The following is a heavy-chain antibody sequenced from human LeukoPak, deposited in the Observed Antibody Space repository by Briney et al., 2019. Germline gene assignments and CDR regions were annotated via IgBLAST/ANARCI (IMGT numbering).Heavy chain of an antibody. CDR3: ARHRCSGGSCYPMNWFDP. CDR1: GGSISSSSYY. V-gene: IGHV4-39*01. Sequence: SETLSLTCTVSGGSISSSSYYWSWIRQPPGKGLEWIGEINHSGSTNYNPSLKSRVTISVDTSKNQFSLKLSSVTAADTAVYYCARHRCSGGSCYPMNWFDPWGQGTLVTVSS. D-gene: IGHD2-15*01. CDR2: INHSGST. J-gene: IGHJ5*02.